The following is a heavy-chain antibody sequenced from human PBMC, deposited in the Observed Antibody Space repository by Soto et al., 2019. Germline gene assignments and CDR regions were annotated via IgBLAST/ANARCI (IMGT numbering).Heavy chain of an antibody. Sequence: GASVKVSCKASGYTFTGYYMHWVRQAPGQGLEWMGWINPNSGGTNYAQKFQGWVTMTRDTSTSTVYMELSSLRSEDTAVYYCARQLERQPAYYYYMDVWGKGTTVTVSS. CDR3: ARQLERQPAYYYYMDV. CDR1: GYTFTGYY. V-gene: IGHV1-2*04. CDR2: INPNSGGT. J-gene: IGHJ6*03. D-gene: IGHD1-1*01.